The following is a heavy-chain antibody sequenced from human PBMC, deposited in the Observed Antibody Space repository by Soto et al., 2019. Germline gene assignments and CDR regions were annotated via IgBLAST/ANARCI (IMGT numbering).Heavy chain of an antibody. Sequence: GSLRLSCAASGFTFSSNAMNWVRQAPGKGLEWVSAISGNGISTYYADSVKGRFTISRDNSRNTLYLQMNSLRAEDTAVYYCVTSYYYYYGMDVWGQGTTVTVS. CDR1: GFTFSSNA. V-gene: IGHV3-23*01. J-gene: IGHJ6*02. CDR3: VTSYYYYYGMDV. CDR2: ISGNGIST.